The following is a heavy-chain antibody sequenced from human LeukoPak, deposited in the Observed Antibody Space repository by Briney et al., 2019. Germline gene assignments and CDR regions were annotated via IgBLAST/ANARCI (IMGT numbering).Heavy chain of an antibody. Sequence: GGSLRLSCAASGFTFSSYSMNWVRQAPGKGLEWVSYISSSSTIYYADSVKGRFTISRDNAKNSLYLQMNSLRAEDTAVYYCARVTYAVPDYWGQGTLVAVSS. CDR1: GFTFSSYS. CDR3: ARVTYAVPDY. J-gene: IGHJ4*02. CDR2: ISSSSTI. V-gene: IGHV3-48*01. D-gene: IGHD2/OR15-2a*01.